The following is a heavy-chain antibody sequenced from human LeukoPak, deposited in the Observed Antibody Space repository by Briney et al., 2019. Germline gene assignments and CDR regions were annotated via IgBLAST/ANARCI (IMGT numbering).Heavy chain of an antibody. CDR2: ISGSGGST. CDR3: ATASRVYCSGGSCYSRYYYYYGMDV. D-gene: IGHD2-15*01. V-gene: IGHV3-23*01. CDR1: GFTFSSYA. Sequence: GGSLRLSCAASGFTFSSYAMSWVRQAPGKGLEWVSAISGSGGSTYYADSVKGRFTISRDNSKNTLYLQMNSLRAEDTAVYYSATASRVYCSGGSCYSRYYYYYGMDVWGQGTTVTVSS. J-gene: IGHJ6*02.